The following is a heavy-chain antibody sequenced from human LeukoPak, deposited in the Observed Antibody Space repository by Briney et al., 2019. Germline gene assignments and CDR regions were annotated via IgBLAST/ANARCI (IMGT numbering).Heavy chain of an antibody. Sequence: GASVKVSCRASGYIFTDYYIHWVRQAPGQGLEWMGWISPSSGGTNYAQNLQGRVTMTRDTSMTTAYMELSRLRSGDTAVYYCARQLRDYYYYGMDVWGKGTTVSVSS. J-gene: IGHJ6*04. CDR1: GYIFTDYY. CDR2: ISPSSGGT. V-gene: IGHV1-2*02. CDR3: ARQLRDYYYYGMDV. D-gene: IGHD1-7*01.